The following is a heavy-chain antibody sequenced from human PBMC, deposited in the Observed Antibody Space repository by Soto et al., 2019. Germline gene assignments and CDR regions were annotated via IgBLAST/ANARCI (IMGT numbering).Heavy chain of an antibody. J-gene: IGHJ4*02. CDR3: TIDTFGPRDY. V-gene: IGHV3-74*01. CDR2: INPDGSST. D-gene: IGHD3-16*01. Sequence: GGSLRLSCAASGFPFSGYWMHWVRQAPGKGLVWVSRINPDGSSTSYADSVKGRFTISRDNAKSTLFLQMNSLRAEDTAVYCCTIDTFGPRDYWGQGTLVTVSS. CDR1: GFPFSGYW.